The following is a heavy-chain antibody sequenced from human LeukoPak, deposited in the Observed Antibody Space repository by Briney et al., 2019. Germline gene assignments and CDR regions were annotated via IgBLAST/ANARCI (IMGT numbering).Heavy chain of an antibody. J-gene: IGHJ3*02. D-gene: IGHD2-2*02. CDR2: IYYSGST. V-gene: IGHV4-39*07. CDR1: GGSISISSYY. Sequence: PSETLSLTCTVSGGSISISSYYWRWIRQPPGKALEWIGSIYYSGSTYYNPSLKSRVTISVDTSKNQFSMKLSSVTAADTAVYYCARDLRIVVVPAAILDKRSVSGAFDIWGQGTMVTVSS. CDR3: ARDLRIVVVPAAILDKRSVSGAFDI.